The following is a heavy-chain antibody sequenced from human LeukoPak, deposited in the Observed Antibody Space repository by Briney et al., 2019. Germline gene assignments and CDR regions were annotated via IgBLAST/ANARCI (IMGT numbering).Heavy chain of an antibody. V-gene: IGHV3-23*01. J-gene: IGHJ4*02. Sequence: GGSLGLSCAASGFTFDTYAMSWVRQPPGRGLEWVSAITDSGGGTYYADSVKGRFTISRDNSKNTLHLQMNSLRAEDAAVYYCAKLDYGDYHFDYWGQGTLVTVSS. CDR3: AKLDYGDYHFDY. CDR1: GFTFDTYA. D-gene: IGHD4-17*01. CDR2: ITDSGGGT.